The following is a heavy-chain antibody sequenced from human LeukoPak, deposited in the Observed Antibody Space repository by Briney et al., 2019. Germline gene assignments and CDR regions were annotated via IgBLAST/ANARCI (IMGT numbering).Heavy chain of an antibody. CDR2: IYYTGKV. J-gene: IGHJ4*02. D-gene: IGHD6-19*01. CDR1: GGSINSHY. CDR3: VRRDTGWNYFDY. Sequence: SSETLSLTCAVSGGSINSHYWGWIRQPPGKGLQWTGDIYYTGKVNYNPSLKSRVTITLDTSKDHLSLNLTSVLAADTAIYYCVRRDTGWNYFDYWGQGILVTVSS. V-gene: IGHV4-59*08.